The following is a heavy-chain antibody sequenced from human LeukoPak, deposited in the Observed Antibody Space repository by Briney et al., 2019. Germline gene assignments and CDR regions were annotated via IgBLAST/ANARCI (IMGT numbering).Heavy chain of an antibody. V-gene: IGHV1-69*04. J-gene: IGHJ5*02. CDR3: ARAEDSSGYMFDP. CDR2: IIPILGIA. Sequence: SVKVSCKASGGTFSSYAISWVRQAPGQGLEWMGRIIPILGIANYAQKFQGRVTITADKSTSTAYMELSSLRSEDTAVYYCARAEDSSGYMFDPWGQGTLVTVSS. D-gene: IGHD3-22*01. CDR1: GGTFSSYA.